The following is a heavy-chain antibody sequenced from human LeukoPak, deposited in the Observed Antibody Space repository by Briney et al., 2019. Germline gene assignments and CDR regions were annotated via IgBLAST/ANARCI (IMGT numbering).Heavy chain of an antibody. D-gene: IGHD6-6*01. Sequence: EASVKVSCKASGYTFTSYGISWVRQAPGQGLEWMGWISAYNGNTNYAQKLQGRVTMTTGTSTSTAYMELRSLRSDDTAVYYCAREEGIAARFYGMDVWGQGTTVTVSS. J-gene: IGHJ6*02. CDR2: ISAYNGNT. CDR1: GYTFTSYG. V-gene: IGHV1-18*01. CDR3: AREEGIAARFYGMDV.